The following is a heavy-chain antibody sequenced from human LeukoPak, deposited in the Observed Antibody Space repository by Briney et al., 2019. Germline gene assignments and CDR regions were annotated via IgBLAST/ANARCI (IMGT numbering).Heavy chain of an antibody. CDR1: GYTFSGSY. CDR2: INPKNGGT. J-gene: IGHJ3*02. Sequence: ASVKVSCKAYGYTFSGSYIHLVRQAPGQGLEWMGWINPKNGGTSYAEKFQGRVTMTRDTSISTAYMELSRLRSDDTAVFYCARAPPDAFDIWGQGTMVTVSS. CDR3: ARAPPDAFDI. V-gene: IGHV1-2*02.